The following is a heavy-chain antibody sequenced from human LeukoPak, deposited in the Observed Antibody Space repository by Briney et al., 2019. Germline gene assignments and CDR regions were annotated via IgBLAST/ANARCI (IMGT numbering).Heavy chain of an antibody. CDR1: GFTFSSYE. D-gene: IGHD6-19*01. Sequence: GGSLRLSCAASGFTFSSYEMNWVRQAPGKELEWVPYISSSGSTIYYADSVKGRFTISRDNAKNSLYLQMNSLRAEDTAVYYCARDPSQPYSSPYYFDYWGQGTLVTVSS. V-gene: IGHV3-48*03. J-gene: IGHJ4*02. CDR3: ARDPSQPYSSPYYFDY. CDR2: ISSSGSTI.